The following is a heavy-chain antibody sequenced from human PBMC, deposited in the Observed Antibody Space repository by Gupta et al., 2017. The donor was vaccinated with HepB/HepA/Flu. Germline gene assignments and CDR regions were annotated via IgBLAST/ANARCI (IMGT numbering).Heavy chain of an antibody. D-gene: IGHD1-26*01. CDR2: ISGSGGST. J-gene: IGHJ4*02. CDR3: AKASGSVVFSTRYYFDY. CDR1: GFTFSSYA. Sequence: EVQLLESGGGLVQPGGSLRPSCAASGFTFSSYAMSWVRQAPGKGLEWVSAISGSGGSTYYADSVKGRFTISRDNSKNTLYLQMNSLRAEDTAVYYCAKASGSVVFSTRYYFDYWGQGTLVTVSS. V-gene: IGHV3-23*01.